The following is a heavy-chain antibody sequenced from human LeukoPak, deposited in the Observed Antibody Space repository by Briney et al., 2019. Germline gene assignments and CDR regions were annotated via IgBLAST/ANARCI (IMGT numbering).Heavy chain of an antibody. CDR2: MNPNTGNT. J-gene: IGHJ6*03. Sequence: ASVKVSCKASGYTFTSYDINWVRQASGQGLEWMGWMNPNTGNTGYAQKFQGRVTITRNTSISTVYMELSSLRSEDTAVYYCARGVGVTISYYHYYIDVWGKGTTVTVSS. V-gene: IGHV1-8*03. D-gene: IGHD1-26*01. CDR1: GYTFTSYD. CDR3: ARGVGVTISYYHYYIDV.